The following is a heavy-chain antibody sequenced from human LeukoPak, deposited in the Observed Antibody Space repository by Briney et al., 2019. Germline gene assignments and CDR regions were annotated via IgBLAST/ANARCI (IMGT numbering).Heavy chain of an antibody. D-gene: IGHD2-15*01. CDR1: GFTFSSYE. CDR2: ISYTDNTI. CDR3: ARDLGGGSRLA. J-gene: IGHJ3*01. V-gene: IGHV3-48*03. Sequence: GGSLRLSCAASGFTFSSYEMNWVRQAPGKGLEWVSYISYTDNTIYYADSVKGRFTISRDNAKNSLYLQMNSLRVEDTAVYYCARDLGGGSRLAWGQGTMVTVSS.